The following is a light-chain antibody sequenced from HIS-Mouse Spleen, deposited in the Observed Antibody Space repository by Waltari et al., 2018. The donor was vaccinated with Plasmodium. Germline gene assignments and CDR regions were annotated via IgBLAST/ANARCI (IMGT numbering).Light chain of an antibody. J-gene: IGLJ1*01. V-gene: IGLV2-11*01. CDR3: CSYAGSYTYV. CDR1: SSDVGGYNY. CDR2: DVS. Sequence: PGQSVTISCPGTSSDVGGYNYVSWYQQHPGKAPKLMIYDVSKRPSGVPDRFSGSKSGNTASLTISGLQAEDEADYYCCSYAGSYTYVFGTGTKVTVL.